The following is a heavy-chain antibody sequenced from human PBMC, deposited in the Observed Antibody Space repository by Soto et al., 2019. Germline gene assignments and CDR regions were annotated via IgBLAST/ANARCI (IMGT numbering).Heavy chain of an antibody. Sequence: EVQLVESGGGLVQPGGSLRLSCAASGFTFSNYWMHWVRQAPGKGLLWVSRIRTDGSSTGYADSVKGRFTISRDNAKNTLYLQMNSLRGEDTAVYYCARGGFYGDYALDHWGQGTLVTVSS. J-gene: IGHJ4*02. D-gene: IGHD4-17*01. V-gene: IGHV3-74*01. CDR1: GFTFSNYW. CDR2: IRTDGSST. CDR3: ARGGFYGDYALDH.